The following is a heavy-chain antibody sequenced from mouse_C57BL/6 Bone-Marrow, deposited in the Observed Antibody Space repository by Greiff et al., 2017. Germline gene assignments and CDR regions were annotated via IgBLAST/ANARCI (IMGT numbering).Heavy chain of an antibody. CDR3: ARRPSPFAY. V-gene: IGHV2-2*02. CDR1: GFSLTSYG. J-gene: IGHJ3*01. CDR2: RWSGGST. Sequence: QVQLKESGPGLVQPSQSLSITCTVSGFSLTSYGVHWVRQSPGKGLEWLGVRWSGGSTEYDAAIIASLSISKDNSKSQVFFKMNSLQANDTAIYYCARRPSPFAYWGQGTLVTVSA.